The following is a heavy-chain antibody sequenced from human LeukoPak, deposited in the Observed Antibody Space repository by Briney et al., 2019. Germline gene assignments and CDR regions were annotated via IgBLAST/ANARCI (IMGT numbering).Heavy chain of an antibody. Sequence: GGSLRLSCAASGFTFSSYAMSWVRQAPGKGLEWVSAISGSGGSTYYADSVKGRFTISRDNSKNTLYLQMTSLTAEDTAVYYCAKGLAYCGGDCYSHWGQGTLVTVSS. CDR3: AKGLAYCGGDCYSH. CDR2: ISGSGGST. CDR1: GFTFSSYA. V-gene: IGHV3-23*01. J-gene: IGHJ4*02. D-gene: IGHD2-21*02.